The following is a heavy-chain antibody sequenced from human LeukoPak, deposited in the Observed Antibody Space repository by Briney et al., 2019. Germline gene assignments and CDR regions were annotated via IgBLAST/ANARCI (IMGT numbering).Heavy chain of an antibody. J-gene: IGHJ4*02. Sequence: SETLSLTCTVPGDSISSYYWTWIRQPPGKGLEWIGYIYYTGNTNYNPSLKSRVTISVDTSKNQFSLKLSSVTAADTAVYYCARALGTTIDYWGQGTLVTVSS. CDR2: IYYTGNT. CDR3: ARALGTTIDY. CDR1: GDSISSYY. D-gene: IGHD4-17*01. V-gene: IGHV4-59*12.